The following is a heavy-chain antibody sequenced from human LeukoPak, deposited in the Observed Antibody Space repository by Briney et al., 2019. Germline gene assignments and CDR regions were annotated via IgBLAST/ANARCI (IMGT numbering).Heavy chain of an antibody. D-gene: IGHD3-22*01. CDR2: ISGSGGST. Sequence: GGSLRLSCAASGFTFSSYAMSWVRQAPGKGLEWVSAISGSGGSTYYADSVKGRFTISRDNSKNTLYLQMNSLRAEDTAVYYCAKAGDSSGYYSYSDYWGQGTLVTVSS. CDR3: AKAGDSSGYYSYSDY. J-gene: IGHJ4*02. V-gene: IGHV3-23*01. CDR1: GFTFSSYA.